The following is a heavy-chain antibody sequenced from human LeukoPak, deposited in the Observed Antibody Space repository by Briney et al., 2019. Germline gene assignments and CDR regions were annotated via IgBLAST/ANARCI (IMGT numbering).Heavy chain of an antibody. CDR1: GGSFSGYY. V-gene: IGHV4-34*01. J-gene: IGHJ3*02. CDR2: INHSGST. CDR3: AIPVYYGSGAAFDI. Sequence: SETLSLTCAVYGGSFSGYYWSWIRQPPGKGLEWIGEINHSGSTNYNPSLKSRVTISVDTSKNQFSLKLSSVTAADTAVYYCAIPVYYGSGAAFDIWGQGTMVTVSS. D-gene: IGHD3-10*01.